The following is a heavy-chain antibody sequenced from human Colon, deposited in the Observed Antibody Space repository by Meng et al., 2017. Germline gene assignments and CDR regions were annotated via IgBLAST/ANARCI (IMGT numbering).Heavy chain of an antibody. D-gene: IGHD3-16*02. CDR1: GGSVSSGSYY. J-gene: IGHJ4*02. Sequence: LPGPGPALVRPSETLPLTCTVSGGSVSSGSYYWSWIRQPPGKGLEWIGYIYYSGSTNYNPSLKSRVTISVDTSKNQFSLKLSSVTAADTAVYYCARGMTNGITFGGVIVNWGQGTLVTVSS. CDR2: IYYSGST. V-gene: IGHV4-61*01. CDR3: ARGMTNGITFGGVIVN.